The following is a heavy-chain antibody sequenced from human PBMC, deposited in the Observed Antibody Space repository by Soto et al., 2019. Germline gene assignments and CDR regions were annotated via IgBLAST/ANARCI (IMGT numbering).Heavy chain of an antibody. CDR1: GFTFSSYW. Sequence: GGSLRLSCAASGFTFSSYWMSWVRQAPGKGLEWVANIKQDGSEKYYVDSVKGRFTISRDNAKNSLYLQMNSLRAEDTAVYYCARELRLERTSREYYYYYYGMDVWGQGTTVTVSS. J-gene: IGHJ6*02. V-gene: IGHV3-7*05. D-gene: IGHD2-2*01. CDR2: IKQDGSEK. CDR3: ARELRLERTSREYYYYYYGMDV.